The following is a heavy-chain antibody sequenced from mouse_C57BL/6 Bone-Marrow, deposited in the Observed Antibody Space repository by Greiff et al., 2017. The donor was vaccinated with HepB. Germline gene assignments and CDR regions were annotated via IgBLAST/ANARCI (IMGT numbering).Heavy chain of an antibody. CDR1: GYAFSSSW. J-gene: IGHJ3*01. V-gene: IGHV1-82*01. D-gene: IGHD2-4*01. CDR2: IYPGDGDT. CDR3: ARSLYDYGAWFAY. Sequence: QVQLKESGPELVKPGASVKISCKASGYAFSSSWMNWVKQRPGKGLEWIGRIYPGDGDTNYNGKFKGKATLTADKSSSTAYMQLSSLTSEDPAVYFCARSLYDYGAWFAYWGQGTLVTVSA.